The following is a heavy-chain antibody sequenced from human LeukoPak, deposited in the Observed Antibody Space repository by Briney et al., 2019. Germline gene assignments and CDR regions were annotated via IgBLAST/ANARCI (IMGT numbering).Heavy chain of an antibody. CDR2: IYYSGST. V-gene: IGHV4-31*03. Sequence: SETLSLTCTVSGGSISSGGYYWSWIRQHPGKGLEWIGYIYYSGSTYYNPSLKSRVTISVDTSKNQFSLKLSSVTAADTAAYYCARGYYDSSGYFQEAFDIWGQGTMVTVSS. D-gene: IGHD3-22*01. CDR3: ARGYYDSSGYFQEAFDI. J-gene: IGHJ3*02. CDR1: GGSISSGGYY.